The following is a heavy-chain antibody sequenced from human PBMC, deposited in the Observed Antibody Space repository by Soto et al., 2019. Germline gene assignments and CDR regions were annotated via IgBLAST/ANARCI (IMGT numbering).Heavy chain of an antibody. CDR2: IYPGDSDT. J-gene: IGHJ3*02. CDR3: ARTIASGWRDAFDI. V-gene: IGHV5-51*01. CDR1: GYTFTNYW. D-gene: IGHD6-19*01. Sequence: ESLKISCEGSGYTFTNYWIGWVRQMPGKGLEWMGIIYPGDSDTRYSPSIEGQVTISGDKSITTAYLQWSSLKASDTAMYYCARTIASGWRDAFDIWGQGTMVTVSS.